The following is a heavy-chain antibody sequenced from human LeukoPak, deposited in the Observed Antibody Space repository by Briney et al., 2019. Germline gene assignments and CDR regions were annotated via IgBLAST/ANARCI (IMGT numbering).Heavy chain of an antibody. D-gene: IGHD1-26*01. J-gene: IGHJ3*02. CDR1: GGSISSSRYY. V-gene: IGHV4-39*01. Sequence: PSETLSLTCTVSGGSISSSRYYWGWIRQPPGKGLEWIGSIYYSGNIYYNPSLRSRVTISVDTSRNQFSLKLSSVTAADTAVYYCATPYSGCYPGFDIWGQGTMITVSS. CDR3: ATPYSGCYPGFDI. CDR2: IYYSGNI.